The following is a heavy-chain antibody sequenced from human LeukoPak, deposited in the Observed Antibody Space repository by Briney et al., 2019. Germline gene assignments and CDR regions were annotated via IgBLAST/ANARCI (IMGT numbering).Heavy chain of an antibody. CDR1: GGSISGYY. V-gene: IGHV4-59*01. D-gene: IGHD3-22*01. Sequence: QPSETLSLTCTVSGGSISGYYWSWIRQPPGKGLEWIGYIYYSGNTKYNPSLKSRVTISVDTSKNQFSLKLSSVTAADTAVYYCARSDPPYYYASSGYSYWGQGTLVTVSS. CDR3: ARSDPPYYYASSGYSY. J-gene: IGHJ4*02. CDR2: IYYSGNT.